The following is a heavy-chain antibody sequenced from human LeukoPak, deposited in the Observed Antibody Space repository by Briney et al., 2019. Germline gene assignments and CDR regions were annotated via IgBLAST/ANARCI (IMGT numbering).Heavy chain of an antibody. CDR1: GGSIRNSGYY. CDR3: ARQIAVAGEWAFDI. CDR2: INDGGHT. D-gene: IGHD6-19*01. Sequence: PSETLSLTRTVSGGSIRNSGYYWGWIRQPPGKGLEWSGSINDGGHTFYSPSLKSRGTISVDTSKNHFSLKLSSVTAADTAVYYCARQIAVAGEWAFDIWGQGTMVTVSS. V-gene: IGHV4-39*02. J-gene: IGHJ3*02.